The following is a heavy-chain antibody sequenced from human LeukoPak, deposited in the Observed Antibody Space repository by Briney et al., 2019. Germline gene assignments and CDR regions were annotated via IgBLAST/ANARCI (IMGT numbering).Heavy chain of an antibody. V-gene: IGHV2-70*11. D-gene: IGHD6-13*01. CDR3: ARIGSAAGTAKYYFDY. Sequence: SGPTLVKPTQTLTLTCTFSGFSLSTSGMCVSWIRQPPGKALEWLARIDWDDDKYYSTSLKTRLTISKDTSKNQVVLTMTNMDPVDTATYYCARIGSAAGTAKYYFDYWGQGTLVTVSS. CDR2: IDWDDDK. CDR1: GFSLSTSGMC. J-gene: IGHJ4*02.